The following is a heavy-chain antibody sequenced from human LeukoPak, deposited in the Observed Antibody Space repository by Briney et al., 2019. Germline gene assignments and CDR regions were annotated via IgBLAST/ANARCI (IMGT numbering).Heavy chain of an antibody. J-gene: IGHJ5*01. CDR1: GYTFTSYD. Sequence: ASVKLSRKASGYTFTSYDINWVRQATGQGLEWMGWMNPNSGNTGYAQKFKGRVTMTRNTSISTAYMELSSLRSEDTAVYYCARSRITMVRGRSFRFDPWGEGSLVTVSS. V-gene: IGHV1-8*01. CDR2: MNPNSGNT. CDR3: ARSRITMVRGRSFRFDP. D-gene: IGHD3-10*01.